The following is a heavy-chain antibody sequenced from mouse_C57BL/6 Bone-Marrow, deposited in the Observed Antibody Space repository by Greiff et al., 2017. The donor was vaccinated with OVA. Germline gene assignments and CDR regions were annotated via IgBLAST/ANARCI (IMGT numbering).Heavy chain of an antibody. V-gene: IGHV10-1*01. J-gene: IGHJ4*01. CDR3: VSAYSNCVLYAMDD. Sequence: GGGLVQPKGSLKLSCAASGFRFNTYAMNWVRQAPGTGLEWVARIRSKSNNYATYYADSVTDRFTISRDDSESMLYLQMNNLKTEDTARYYCVSAYSNCVLYAMDDWGQGTSVTVSS. CDR2: IRSKSNNYAT. D-gene: IGHD2-5*01. CDR1: GFRFNTYA.